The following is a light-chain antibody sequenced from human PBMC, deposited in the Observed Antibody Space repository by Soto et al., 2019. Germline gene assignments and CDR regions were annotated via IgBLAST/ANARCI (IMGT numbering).Light chain of an antibody. J-gene: IGLJ2*01. Sequence: QSVLTQPASVSGSPGQSIAISCSGTSSDLGTYDYVSWYQQHPGKAPKLMLFDVNHRPSGVSDRFFCSKSGNTASLTISGLQAEDEADYYCSSYTTSSSVIFGGGTKLTVL. CDR2: DVN. CDR3: SSYTTSSSVI. CDR1: SSDLGTYDY. V-gene: IGLV2-14*01.